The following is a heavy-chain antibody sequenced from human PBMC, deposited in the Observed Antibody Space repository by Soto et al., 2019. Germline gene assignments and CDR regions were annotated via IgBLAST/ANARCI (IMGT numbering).Heavy chain of an antibody. Sequence: GGSLRLSCAASGFTFSGSAMHWVRQASGKGLEWIGRIRSKANSYATAYAASVKGRFTISRDDSKNTAYLQMNSLKTEDTAVYYCTRQMSDYYDSSGYYYGWYFDLRGRGTLVTVSS. J-gene: IGHJ2*01. V-gene: IGHV3-73*01. CDR2: IRSKANSYAT. CDR3: TRQMSDYYDSSGYYYGWYFDL. D-gene: IGHD3-22*01. CDR1: GFTFSGSA.